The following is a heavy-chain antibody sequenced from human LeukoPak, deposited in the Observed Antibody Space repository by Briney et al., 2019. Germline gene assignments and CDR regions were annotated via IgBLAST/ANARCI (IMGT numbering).Heavy chain of an antibody. Sequence: SETLSLTCTVSGGSINSYYWRWIRQPAGKGLEWIGRIYSSGSTNYNPSLKSRVSMSVDTSMNQFSLKLTSVTAADTAVYYCARGGKATVVTMWGQGILVTVSS. CDR2: IYSSGST. CDR1: GGSINSYY. D-gene: IGHD4-23*01. J-gene: IGHJ4*02. CDR3: ARGGKATVVTM. V-gene: IGHV4-4*07.